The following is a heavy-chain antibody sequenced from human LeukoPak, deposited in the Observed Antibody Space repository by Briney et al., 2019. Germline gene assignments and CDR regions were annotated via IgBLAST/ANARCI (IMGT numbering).Heavy chain of an antibody. CDR1: GVSISSSEW. J-gene: IGHJ4*02. CDR2: IHRDGRT. CDR3: SRESGPFCPFGY. Sequence: SETLSLTCAVSGVSISSSEWWIWVRQPPGQGLEWIGEIHRDGRTRYDPSLNGRVTMSLDKPSNQLSLHLTSVTAADTATYFCSRESGPFCPFGYWGQGTLVIVSS. V-gene: IGHV4-4*02. D-gene: IGHD1-26*01.